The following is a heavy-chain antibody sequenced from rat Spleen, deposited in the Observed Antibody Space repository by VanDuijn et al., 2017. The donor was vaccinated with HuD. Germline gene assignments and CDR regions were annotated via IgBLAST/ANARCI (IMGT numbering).Heavy chain of an antibody. CDR1: GFTFNNNW. D-gene: IGHD2-7*01. CDR2: ISNDGGTT. CDR3: TSHGARISRFAY. Sequence: EVQLVESGGGLVQPGRSLRLACVASGFTFNNNWMTWVRQAPGKGLEWVSSISNDGGTTYYPDSVKGRFSISRDNAENTVYLQMNSLRSEDTATYYCTSHGARISRFAYWGQGTLVTVSS. J-gene: IGHJ3*01. V-gene: IGHV5-58*01.